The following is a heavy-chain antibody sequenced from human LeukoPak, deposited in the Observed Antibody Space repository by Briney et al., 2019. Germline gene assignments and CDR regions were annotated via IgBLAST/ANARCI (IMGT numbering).Heavy chain of an antibody. D-gene: IGHD1-26*01. CDR2: IGGSGSTI. CDR1: GFSFSSYS. Sequence: GGSLRLSCAASGFSFSSYSMNWVRQAPGKGLEWVSYIGGSGSTIYYANSVRGRFTISRDTAKNSLYLQMNSLRAEDTAVYYCAGDREHAFDIWGQGTMVTVSS. J-gene: IGHJ3*02. CDR3: AGDREHAFDI. V-gene: IGHV3-48*01.